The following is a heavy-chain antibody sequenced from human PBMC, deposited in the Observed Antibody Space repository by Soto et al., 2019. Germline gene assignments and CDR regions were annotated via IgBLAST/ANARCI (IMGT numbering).Heavy chain of an antibody. J-gene: IGHJ4*02. CDR2: IDHSGNT. Sequence: SETLCLTCGVNADSFSNYYWIWIRQPPGKGLEWIGEIDHSGNTNYSPSLKSRVAMSVDTSKNQFSLRLTSVTAADTAVYYCVGGRGRLVGFDYWGQGTLVTVSS. V-gene: IGHV4-34*01. CDR3: VGGRGRLVGFDY. CDR1: ADSFSNYY. D-gene: IGHD1-26*01.